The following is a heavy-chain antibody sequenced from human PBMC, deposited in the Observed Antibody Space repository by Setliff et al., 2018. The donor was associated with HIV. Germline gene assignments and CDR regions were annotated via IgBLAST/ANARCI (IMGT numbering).Heavy chain of an antibody. V-gene: IGHV1-69*05. D-gene: IGHD4-4*01. Sequence: SVKVSCKASGGTFSSYAISWVRQAPGQGLEWMGGIIPTFGTANYAQKFQGRVTITTDESTSTAYMELSSLRSEDTAVYYCASCRDHSNYYNYYYYGMDVWGQGTTVTVSS. J-gene: IGHJ6*02. CDR1: GGTFSSYA. CDR3: ASCRDHSNYYNYYYYGMDV. CDR2: IIPTFGTA.